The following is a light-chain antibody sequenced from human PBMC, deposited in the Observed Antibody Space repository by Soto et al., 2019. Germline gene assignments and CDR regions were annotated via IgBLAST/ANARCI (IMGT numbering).Light chain of an antibody. V-gene: IGLV1-40*01. Sequence: QSVLTQPPSVSGAPGQRGTISCTGSSSNIGAGYDVHWYQQLPGTAPKLLIYGNSNRPSGVPDRFSGSKSDTSASLAITGLHAEDDADYYCQSYDRSLSGYVVFGGGTKLTVL. CDR3: QSYDRSLSGYVV. CDR1: SSNIGAGYD. J-gene: IGLJ2*01. CDR2: GNS.